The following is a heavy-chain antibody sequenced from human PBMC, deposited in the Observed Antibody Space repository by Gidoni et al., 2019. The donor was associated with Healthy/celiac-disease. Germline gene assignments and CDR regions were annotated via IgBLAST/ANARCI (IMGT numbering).Heavy chain of an antibody. Sequence: QVQLVESGGGVVQPGRSLRLSCAASGFTFSSYGMHWVRQAPGKGLEWVAVIWYDGSNKYYADSVKGRFTISRDNSKNTLYLQMNSLRAEDTAVYYCARGGHDFGVLDYWGQGTLVTVSS. J-gene: IGHJ4*02. D-gene: IGHD3-10*01. CDR2: IWYDGSNK. CDR1: GFTFSSYG. V-gene: IGHV3-33*01. CDR3: ARGGHDFGVLDY.